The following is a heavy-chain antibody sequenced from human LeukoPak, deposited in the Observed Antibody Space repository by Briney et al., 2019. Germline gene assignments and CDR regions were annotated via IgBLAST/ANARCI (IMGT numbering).Heavy chain of an antibody. CDR2: IYYSGST. D-gene: IGHD3-10*01. J-gene: IGHJ4*02. Sequence: SETLSLTCTVSGGSISSSSYYWGWIRQPPGKGLEWIGSIYYSGSTYYNPSLKSRVTISVDTSKNQFSLKLSSVTAADTAVYYCASLDYYGSGSYYNDYWGQGTLVTVSS. CDR3: ASLDYYGSGSYYNDY. V-gene: IGHV4-39*01. CDR1: GGSISSSSYY.